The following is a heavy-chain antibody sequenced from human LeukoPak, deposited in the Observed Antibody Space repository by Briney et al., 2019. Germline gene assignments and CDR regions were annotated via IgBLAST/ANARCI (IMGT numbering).Heavy chain of an antibody. Sequence: GRSLRLSCAASGFTFSSYAMHWVRQAPGKGLEWVAVISSDGTNKYYADSVKGRFTISRDNSKNTLYLQMNSLRAEDTAVYYCAKDRGSSLAVDAFDIWGQGTMVTVSS. CDR2: ISSDGTNK. J-gene: IGHJ3*02. CDR1: GFTFSSYA. D-gene: IGHD6-6*01. CDR3: AKDRGSSLAVDAFDI. V-gene: IGHV3-30-3*01.